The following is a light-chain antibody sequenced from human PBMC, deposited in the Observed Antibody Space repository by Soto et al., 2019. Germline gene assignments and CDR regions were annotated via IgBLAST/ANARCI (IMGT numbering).Light chain of an antibody. Sequence: DIQMTQSPSTLSGSVGDRVTITCRASQTISSWLAWYQQKPGKAPKLLIYKASTLKSGGPSRFSGSGSGTEFTLTISSLQPDDFATYYCHHYNSYSEALGQGTKVDIK. CDR2: KAS. CDR1: QTISSW. CDR3: HHYNSYSEA. J-gene: IGKJ1*01. V-gene: IGKV1-5*03.